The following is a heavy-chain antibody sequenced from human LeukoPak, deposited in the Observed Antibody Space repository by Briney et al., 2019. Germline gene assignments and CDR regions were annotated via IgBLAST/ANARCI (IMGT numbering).Heavy chain of an antibody. V-gene: IGHV3-7*01. CDR1: GFTHSISW. J-gene: IGHJ2*01. D-gene: IGHD1-26*01. CDR2: IQQEGSEK. CDR3: ARVLSGSHVRYLDL. Sequence: GVSLTLSCAASGFTHSISWMSGLRHPPGKGGEWVANIQQEGSEKLSVDSVKGRLSISRDNAKTSLYLQMNSLRAEDTAVYYCARVLSGSHVRYLDLWGRGTLVTVSS.